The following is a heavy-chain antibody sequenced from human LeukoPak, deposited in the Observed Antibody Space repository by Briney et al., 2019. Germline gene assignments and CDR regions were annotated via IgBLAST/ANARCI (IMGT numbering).Heavy chain of an antibody. Sequence: GGSLRLSCAASGFTFSSYAMSWVRQAPGKGLEWVSAISGSGGSTYYADSVKGRSTISRDNSKNTLYLQMNSLRAEDTAVYYCAKVFPQYWNYAAFDYWGQGTLVTVSS. CDR2: ISGSGGST. D-gene: IGHD1-7*01. V-gene: IGHV3-23*01. J-gene: IGHJ4*02. CDR1: GFTFSSYA. CDR3: AKVFPQYWNYAAFDY.